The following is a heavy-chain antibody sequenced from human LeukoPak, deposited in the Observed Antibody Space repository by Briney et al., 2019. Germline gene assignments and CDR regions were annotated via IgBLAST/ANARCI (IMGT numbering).Heavy chain of an antibody. CDR2: IYHSGST. CDR3: ARDSYSSSANWFDP. Sequence: ASGTLSLTCAVSGGSISSSNWWSWVRQPPGKGLEWIGEIYHSGSTNYNPSLKSRVTISVDKSENQFSLKLSSVTAADTAVYYCARDSYSSSANWFDPWGQGTLVTVSS. J-gene: IGHJ5*02. CDR1: GGSISSSNW. D-gene: IGHD6-13*01. V-gene: IGHV4-4*02.